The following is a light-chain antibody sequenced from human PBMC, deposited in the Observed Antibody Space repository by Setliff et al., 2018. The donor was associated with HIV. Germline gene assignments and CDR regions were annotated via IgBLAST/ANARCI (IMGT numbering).Light chain of an antibody. J-gene: IGLJ1*01. CDR3: SSYTSISTYV. Sequence: QSALTQPASVSGSPGQSIAISCTGTSSDVGGYDYVSWFQQHPGKAPKLMIYDVSKRPSGVSNRFSGSKSDNTASLTISGLQAEDEAGYFCSSYTSISTYVFGTGTKVTVL. V-gene: IGLV2-14*01. CDR1: SSDVGGYDY. CDR2: DVS.